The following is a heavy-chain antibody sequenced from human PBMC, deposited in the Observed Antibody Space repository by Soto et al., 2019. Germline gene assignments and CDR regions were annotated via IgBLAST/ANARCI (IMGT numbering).Heavy chain of an antibody. CDR2: INPGGVST. CDR3: ARGGNGDNVGYWYFDL. Sequence: QVQLVQSGAEVKKPGASVEVSCKASGYTFTTYYIHWVRQAPGQGLEWMGVINPGGVSTKYAQKFQDRVTMTSDTSTSTVYMDLSRLRSEDTAVYFCARGGNGDNVGYWYFDLWGRGTLVTVSP. J-gene: IGHJ2*01. V-gene: IGHV1-46*01. D-gene: IGHD4-17*01. CDR1: GYTFTTYY.